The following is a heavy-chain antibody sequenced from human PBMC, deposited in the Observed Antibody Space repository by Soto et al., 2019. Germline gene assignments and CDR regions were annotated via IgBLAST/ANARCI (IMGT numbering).Heavy chain of an antibody. CDR1: GYTFTIYD. CDR3: ARFPGYYYYYYMDV. CDR2: MNPNSGNT. J-gene: IGHJ6*03. V-gene: IGHV1-8*01. Sequence: QVQLVQSGAEVKKPGASVKVSCKASGYTFTIYDINWVRQATGQGLGWMGWMNPNSGNTGYAQKFQGRVTMTRNTSISTAYMELSSLRSEDTAVYYCARFPGYYYYYYMDVWGKGTTVTVSS.